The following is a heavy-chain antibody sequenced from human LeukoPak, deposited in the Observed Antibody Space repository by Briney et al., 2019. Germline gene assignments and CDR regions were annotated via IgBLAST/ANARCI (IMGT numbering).Heavy chain of an antibody. Sequence: GGSLRLSCAASGFTFSDYYMSWIRQAPGKGLEWVSYISSSGGTIYFADSVKDRFTISRDNAKNSLDLQMNSLRAEDSAMYYCARAAVVTSPFDYWGQGTLVTVSS. D-gene: IGHD4-23*01. CDR3: ARAAVVTSPFDY. J-gene: IGHJ4*02. CDR1: GFTFSDYY. V-gene: IGHV3-11*01. CDR2: ISSSGGTI.